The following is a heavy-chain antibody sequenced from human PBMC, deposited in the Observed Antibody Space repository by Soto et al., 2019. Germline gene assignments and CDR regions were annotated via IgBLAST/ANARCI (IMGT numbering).Heavy chain of an antibody. CDR2: TYFRSKWYN. CDR1: GASVSSNTAS. Sequence: SQTLSLTCAISGASVSSNTASWNWIRQSPSRGLEWLGRTYFRSKWYNDYAVSVKSRIIINPDTSNNQFSLQLNSVTPEDTAVYFCAKGDNLGPKTGYAFDPWGQG. J-gene: IGHJ5*02. D-gene: IGHD5-12*01. CDR3: AKGDNLGPKTGYAFDP. V-gene: IGHV6-1*01.